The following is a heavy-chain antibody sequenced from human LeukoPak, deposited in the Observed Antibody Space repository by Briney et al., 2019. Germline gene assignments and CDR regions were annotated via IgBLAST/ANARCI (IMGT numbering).Heavy chain of an antibody. CDR2: ISGSGGNT. D-gene: IGHD2-2*01. CDR1: GFSFSIYG. CDR3: AHGSMYQLDY. V-gene: IGHV3-23*01. J-gene: IGHJ4*02. Sequence: GGTLRLSCEASGFSFSIYGMSWVRQAPGKGLEWVSGISGSGGNTYCAEALTGRFTVSRDNSKNTLYLQMNSLRAEDTAVYYCAHGSMYQLDYWGQGTLVTVSS.